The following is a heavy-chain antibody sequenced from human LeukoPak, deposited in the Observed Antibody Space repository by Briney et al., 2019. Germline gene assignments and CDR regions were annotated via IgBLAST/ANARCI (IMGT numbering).Heavy chain of an antibody. CDR1: GYTFTSYD. J-gene: IGHJ6*02. CDR2: MNPNSGNT. Sequence: GASVKVSCKASGYTFTSYDINWVRQATGQGLEWMGWMNPNSGNTGYAQKFQGRVTMTRNTSISTAYMELSSLRSEDTAVYYCARERIVGATRYYYYGMDVWGQGTTVTVSS. D-gene: IGHD1-26*01. V-gene: IGHV1-8*01. CDR3: ARERIVGATRYYYYGMDV.